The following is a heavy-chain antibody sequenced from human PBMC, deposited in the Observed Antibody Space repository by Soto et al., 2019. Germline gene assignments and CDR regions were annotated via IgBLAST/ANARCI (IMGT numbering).Heavy chain of an antibody. V-gene: IGHV3-33*01. J-gene: IGHJ4*02. D-gene: IGHD3-22*01. CDR3: ARGYYYDSSGSPLDY. CDR1: GFTFSRYG. Sequence: PGGSLRLSCAASGFTFSRYGMHWVRQAPGKGLEWVAVISYDGSDKYYADSVKGRFTISRDNSKNTLYLQMNSLRGEDTALYYCARGYYYDSSGSPLDYWGLGTLVTVS. CDR2: ISYDGSDK.